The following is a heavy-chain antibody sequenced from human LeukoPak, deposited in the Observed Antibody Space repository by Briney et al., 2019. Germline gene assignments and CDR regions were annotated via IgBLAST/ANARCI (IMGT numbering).Heavy chain of an antibody. CDR1: GGSISSYY. V-gene: IGHV4-59*01. CDR2: IYYSGST. J-gene: IGHJ4*02. CDR3: AREGRGDYFDY. D-gene: IGHD3-10*01. Sequence: RASETLSPTCTVSGGSISSYYWSWIRQPPGRGLEWIGYIYYSGSTNYNPSLKSRVTISVDTSKNQFSLKLSSVTAADTAVYYCAREGRGDYFDYWGQGTLVTVSS.